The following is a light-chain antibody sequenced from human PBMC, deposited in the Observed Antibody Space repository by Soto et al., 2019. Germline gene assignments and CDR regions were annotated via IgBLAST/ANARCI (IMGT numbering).Light chain of an antibody. CDR2: GAS. V-gene: IGKV3-15*01. Sequence: EIVMTQSPATLSVPPGERATLSCRASQSVSSNLAWYQQKPGQAPRLLIYGASTRATAIPARFSGSGSGTEFTLTISSPQSEDFAVYYCQQYNNWPPYTFGQGTKVDIK. CDR3: QQYNNWPPYT. J-gene: IGKJ2*01. CDR1: QSVSSN.